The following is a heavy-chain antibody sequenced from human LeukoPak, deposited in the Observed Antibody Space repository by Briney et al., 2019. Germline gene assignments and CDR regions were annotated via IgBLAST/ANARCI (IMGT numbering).Heavy chain of an antibody. CDR1: GGSISSGGYY. V-gene: IGHV4-31*03. CDR3: ARDLPVTKGSPGGFDY. Sequence: SETLSLTCTVSGGSISSGGYYWSWIRQHPGKGLEWIGYIYYSGSTYYNPSLKSRVTISVDTSKNQFSLKLSSVTAADTAAYYCARDLPVTKGSPGGFDYWGQGTLVTVSS. CDR2: IYYSGST. D-gene: IGHD3-16*01. J-gene: IGHJ4*02.